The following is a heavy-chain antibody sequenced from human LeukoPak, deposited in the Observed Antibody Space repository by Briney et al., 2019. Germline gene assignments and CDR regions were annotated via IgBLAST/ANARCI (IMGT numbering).Heavy chain of an antibody. V-gene: IGHV1-2*02. CDR3: ARRLTYGSGRFFYYSMDV. D-gene: IGHD3-10*01. CDR2: INAKGGGT. CDR1: GPSFNAYY. J-gene: IGHJ6*03. Sequence: GATVKVSCKASGPSFNAYYIHWVRQAPGQGLEWMGWINAKGGGTHYPQRFQGRVTMTRDTSISTAYMELSGLGPDDTAVYFCARRLTYGSGRFFYYSMDVWGSGTTVIVSS.